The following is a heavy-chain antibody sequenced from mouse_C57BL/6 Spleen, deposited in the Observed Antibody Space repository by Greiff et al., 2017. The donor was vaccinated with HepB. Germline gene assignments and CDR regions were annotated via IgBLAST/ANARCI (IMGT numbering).Heavy chain of an antibody. D-gene: IGHD1-1*01. J-gene: IGHJ4*01. Sequence: VQLQQSGPELVKPGASVKISCKASGYAFSSSWMNWVKQRPGKGLEWIGRIYPGDGDTNYNGKFKGKATLTADKSSSTAYMQLSSLTSEDSAVYFCARLDSYGAMDYWGQGTSVTVSS. CDR3: ARLDSYGAMDY. CDR2: IYPGDGDT. V-gene: IGHV1-82*01. CDR1: GYAFSSSW.